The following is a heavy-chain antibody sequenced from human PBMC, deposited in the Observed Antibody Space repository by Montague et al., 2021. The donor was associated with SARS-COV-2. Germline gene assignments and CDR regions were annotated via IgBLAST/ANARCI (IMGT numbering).Heavy chain of an antibody. CDR3: ARDTRITMIVVVQGYGMDV. V-gene: IGHV4-39*07. CDR2: IYYSGST. Sequence: SETLSLTCTVSGGSISSSSYYWGWIRQPPGKGLEWIGSIYYSGSTYYNPSLKSRVTISVDASKNQFSLKLRSLTAADTAVYYCARDTRITMIVVVQGYGMDVWGQGTTVTVSS. CDR1: GGSISSSSYY. J-gene: IGHJ6*02. D-gene: IGHD3-22*01.